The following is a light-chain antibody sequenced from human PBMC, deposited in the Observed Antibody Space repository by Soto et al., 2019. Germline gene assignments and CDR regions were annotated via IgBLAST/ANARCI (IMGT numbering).Light chain of an antibody. CDR2: GAS. V-gene: IGKV1-5*01. CDR3: QQYNIYSAI. Sequence: DIQMTQSPSTLSASVGDRVTITCRASQNSVNWLAWYQQKPGKAPRILIYGASTLERGVPSTFSGSGSGTEFTLNITTLQPDDFATYYCQQYNIYSAIFGQGTRLEIK. J-gene: IGKJ5*01. CDR1: QNSVNW.